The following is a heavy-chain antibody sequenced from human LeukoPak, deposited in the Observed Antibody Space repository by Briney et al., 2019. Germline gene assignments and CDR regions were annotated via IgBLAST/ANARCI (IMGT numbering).Heavy chain of an antibody. Sequence: PGGSLRLSCSASGFTFTNYGMSWVRQAPGKGLEWVAGLSGNGDGQFYADSVEGRFTISRDISNNIWYLQVNSLRAEDTALYYCAKGCQCPSGLSSWFDPRGQGTLVAVSS. V-gene: IGHV3-23*01. D-gene: IGHD1-14*01. CDR1: GFTFTNYG. J-gene: IGHJ5*02. CDR3: AKGCQCPSGLSSWFDP. CDR2: LSGNGDGQ.